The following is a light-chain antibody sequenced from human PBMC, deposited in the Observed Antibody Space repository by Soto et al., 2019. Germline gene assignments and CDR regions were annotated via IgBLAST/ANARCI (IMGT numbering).Light chain of an antibody. V-gene: IGKV1-5*03. CDR2: KAS. J-gene: IGKJ4*01. CDR1: PSIITW. CDR3: QQYDSYSLLI. Sequence: DIQMTQSPSTLSASVRDRVTITCRAIPSIITWLAGYQQKPGKPPKLLIYKASILDSGVPSSFSGSRSGTEFTLTISSLQPDDFATYYCQQYDSYSLLIFGGGTKVEIK.